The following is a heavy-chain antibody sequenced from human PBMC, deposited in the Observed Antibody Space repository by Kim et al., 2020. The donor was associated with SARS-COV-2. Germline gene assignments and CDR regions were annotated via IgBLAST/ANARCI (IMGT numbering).Heavy chain of an antibody. CDR2: IWYDGSNK. CDR1: GFTFSSYG. V-gene: IGHV3-33*01. D-gene: IGHD3-10*01. Sequence: GGSLRLSCAASGFTFSSYGMHWVRQAPGKGLEWVAVIWYDGSNKYYADSVKGRFTISRDNSKNTLYLQMNSLRAEDTAVYYCARGRVRIGYYYGSGSYLSEMDVGGKGTWVTVSS. J-gene: IGHJ6*03. CDR3: ARGRVRIGYYYGSGSYLSEMDV.